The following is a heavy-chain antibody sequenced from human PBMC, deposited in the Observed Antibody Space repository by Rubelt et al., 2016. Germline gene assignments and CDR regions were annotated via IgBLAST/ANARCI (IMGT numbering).Heavy chain of an antibody. Sequence: QVQLQESAPGLVKPSQTLSLTCTVSGGSISSGGYYWTWIRQPPGKGLEWIGEIDHGGSTRYNPSLKSRISISVDTSKNLFSLRLSSVTAADTAGVYLARGIVGAPRSAYYGLDFSGQGTTVTVSS. CDR3: ARGIVGAPRSAYYGLDF. CDR2: IDHGGST. J-gene: IGHJ6*02. D-gene: IGHD1-26*01. V-gene: IGHV4-31*03. CDR1: GGSISSGGYY.